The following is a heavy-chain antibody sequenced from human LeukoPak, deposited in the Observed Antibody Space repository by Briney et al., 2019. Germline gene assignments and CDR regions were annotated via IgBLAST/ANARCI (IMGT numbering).Heavy chain of an antibody. CDR1: GGTFSSYT. J-gene: IGHJ3*02. Sequence: ASVTVSCKASGGTFSSYTISWVRQAPGQGLEWMGRIIPILGIANYAQKFQGRVTITADKSTSTAYIELSSLRSEDTAVYYCAREGVGARPLDAFDIWGQGTMVTVSS. D-gene: IGHD1-26*01. V-gene: IGHV1-69*04. CDR3: AREGVGARPLDAFDI. CDR2: IIPILGIA.